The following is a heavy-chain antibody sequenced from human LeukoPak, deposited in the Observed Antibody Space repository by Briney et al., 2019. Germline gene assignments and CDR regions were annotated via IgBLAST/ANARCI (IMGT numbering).Heavy chain of an antibody. D-gene: IGHD5-24*01. J-gene: IGHJ4*02. CDR2: IYYSGST. CDR3: ARGPRDGYNTYYFDY. Sequence: SETLSLTCTVSGGSISSSSYYWDWIRQPPGKELEWIGSIYYSGSTYYNPSLKSRVTISVDTSKNQFSLKLSSVTAADTAVYYCARGPRDGYNTYYFDYWGQGTLVTVSS. V-gene: IGHV4-39*07. CDR1: GGSISSSSYY.